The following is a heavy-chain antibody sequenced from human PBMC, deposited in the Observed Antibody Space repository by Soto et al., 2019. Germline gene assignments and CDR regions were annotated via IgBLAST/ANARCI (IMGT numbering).Heavy chain of an antibody. CDR1: GFTFSDYY. Sequence: QVQLVESGGGLVKPGVSLRLSCAASGFTFSDYYMSWVRQAPGKGLEWISYISGSGAPYYADSVKGRFTISRDNAKNSLYLQMNSLRVEDTAVYYCARGPELDVWGTGTTVTVSS. CDR2: ISGSGAP. CDR3: ARGPELDV. D-gene: IGHD1-26*01. J-gene: IGHJ6*04. V-gene: IGHV3-11*01.